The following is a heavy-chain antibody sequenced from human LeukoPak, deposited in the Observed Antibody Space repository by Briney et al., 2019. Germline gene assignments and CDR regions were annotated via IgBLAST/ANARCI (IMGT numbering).Heavy chain of an antibody. J-gene: IGHJ4*02. V-gene: IGHV3-9*01. CDR1: GFTFSSYA. Sequence: GGSLRPSCAVSGFTFSSYAMHWVRQAPGKGLEWVSGISWNSGSIGYADSVKGRFTISRGNAKNSLYLQMNSLRAEDTALYYCAKEGYCSSTSCHCFDYWGQGTLVTVSS. D-gene: IGHD2-2*01. CDR3: AKEGYCSSTSCHCFDY. CDR2: ISWNSGSI.